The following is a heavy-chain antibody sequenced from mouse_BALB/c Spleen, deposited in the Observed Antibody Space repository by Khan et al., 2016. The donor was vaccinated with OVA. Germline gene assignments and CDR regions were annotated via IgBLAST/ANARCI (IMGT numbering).Heavy chain of an antibody. Sequence: QMQLEESGPGLVAPSQSLSITCTVSGFSLTSYGVHWVRQPPGKGLEWLGVIWAGGSTNYNSALMSSLSISKDNSKSPVFLKMNRLQTDDTAMYYCARLEDIWGQGTTLTVSS. CDR2: IWAGGST. CDR3: ARLEDI. J-gene: IGHJ2*01. D-gene: IGHD1-3*01. CDR1: GFSLTSYG. V-gene: IGHV2-9*02.